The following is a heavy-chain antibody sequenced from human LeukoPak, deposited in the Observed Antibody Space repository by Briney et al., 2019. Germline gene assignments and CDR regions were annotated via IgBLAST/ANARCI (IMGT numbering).Heavy chain of an antibody. Sequence: ASVKVSCKASGYTFTGYYMHWVRQAPGQGLEWMGWINPNSGGTNYAQKFQGRVTMTRDTSISTAYMELSRLRSDDTAVYYCARDLGTRRITMVRGVMPGGYWGQGTLVTVSS. CDR1: GYTFTGYY. J-gene: IGHJ4*02. D-gene: IGHD3-10*01. CDR2: INPNSGGT. CDR3: ARDLGTRRITMVRGVMPGGY. V-gene: IGHV1-2*02.